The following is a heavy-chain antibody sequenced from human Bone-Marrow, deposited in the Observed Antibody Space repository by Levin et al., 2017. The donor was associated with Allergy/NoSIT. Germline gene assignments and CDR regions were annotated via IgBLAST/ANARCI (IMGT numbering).Heavy chain of an antibody. CDR1: GFTFSSYA. J-gene: IGHJ4*02. D-gene: IGHD3-3*01. Sequence: GGSLRLSCAASGFTFSSYAMSWVRQAPGKGLEWVSAISGSGGSTYYADSVKGRFTISRDNSKNTLYLQMNSLRAEDTAVYYCAKAPFGVVIIIGFTIKYYFDYWGQGTLVTVSS. CDR2: ISGSGGST. CDR3: AKAPFGVVIIIGFTIKYYFDY. V-gene: IGHV3-23*01.